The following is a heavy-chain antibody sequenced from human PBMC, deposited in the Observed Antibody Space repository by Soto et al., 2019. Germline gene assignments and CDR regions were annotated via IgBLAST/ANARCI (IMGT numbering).Heavy chain of an antibody. Sequence: GGSLRLSCAASGFTFSSYAMHWVRQAPGKGLEWVAVISYDGSNKYYADSVKGRFTISRDNSKNTLYLQMNSLRAEDTAVYYCARDAGGLQSYYGYYWGQGTLVTVSS. CDR2: ISYDGSNK. D-gene: IGHD3-10*01. CDR1: GFTFSSYA. J-gene: IGHJ4*02. CDR3: ARDAGGLQSYYGYY. V-gene: IGHV3-30-3*01.